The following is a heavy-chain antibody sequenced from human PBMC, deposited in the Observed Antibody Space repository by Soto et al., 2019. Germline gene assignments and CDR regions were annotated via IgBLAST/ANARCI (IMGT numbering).Heavy chain of an antibody. J-gene: IGHJ5*02. CDR2: IIPIVEAP. D-gene: IGHD3-22*01. CDR3: ARLSRPNYYDTSGFFKDNWFDP. V-gene: IGHV1-69*13. CDR1: GDTFNSYD. Sequence: GASVKVSCKASGDTFNSYDINWVRQAPGQGLEWMGGIIPIVEAPKYAQKFQGRVTITADESTNTVYMELSSLRSEDTAMYYCARLSRPNYYDTSGFFKDNWFDPWGQGTLVTVS.